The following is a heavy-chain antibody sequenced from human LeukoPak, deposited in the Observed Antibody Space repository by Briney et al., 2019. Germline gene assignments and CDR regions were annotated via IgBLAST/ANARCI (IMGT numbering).Heavy chain of an antibody. J-gene: IGHJ6*02. CDR1: GGSFSGYY. CDR3: ARDYRSTIGGEYGMDV. D-gene: IGHD3-16*01. V-gene: IGHV4-34*01. Sequence: PSETLSLTCAVYGGSFSGYYWSWIRQPQPPGKGLEWIGEINHNGSTKYNPSPKSRVTISVDTSKNQFSLKLSSVTAADTAVYYCARDYRSTIGGEYGMDVWGQGTTVTVSS. CDR2: INHNGST.